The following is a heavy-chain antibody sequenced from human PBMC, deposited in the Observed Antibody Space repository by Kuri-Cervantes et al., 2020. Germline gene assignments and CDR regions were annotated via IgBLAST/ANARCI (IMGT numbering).Heavy chain of an antibody. CDR3: AKGGDYGDYVDY. Sequence: LSLTCAASGFTFSSYGMHWVRQAPGKGLEWVAVISYDGSNKYYADSVKGRFTISRDNSKNTLYLQMNSLRAEDTAVYYCAKGGDYGDYVDYWGQGTLVTVSS. J-gene: IGHJ4*02. CDR1: GFTFSSYG. D-gene: IGHD4-17*01. CDR2: ISYDGSNK. V-gene: IGHV3-30*18.